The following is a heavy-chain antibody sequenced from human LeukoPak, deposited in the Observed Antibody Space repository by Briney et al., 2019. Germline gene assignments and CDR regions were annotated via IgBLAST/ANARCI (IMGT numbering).Heavy chain of an antibody. CDR2: ISGGGNTI. V-gene: IGHV3-11*04. Sequence: GGSLRLSCAASGFTFSDYSMTWIRQAPGKGLEWVSYISGGGNTIFYADSVKGRFTISRDNAKNSLFLQLNSLRGEDTAVYYCARGKSNYGDYVDYWGQGTLVTASS. CDR1: GFTFSDYS. J-gene: IGHJ4*02. D-gene: IGHD4-17*01. CDR3: ARGKSNYGDYVDY.